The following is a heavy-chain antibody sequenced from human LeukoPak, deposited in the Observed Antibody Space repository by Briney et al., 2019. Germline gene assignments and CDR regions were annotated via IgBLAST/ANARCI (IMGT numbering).Heavy chain of an antibody. J-gene: IGHJ3*02. CDR3: ARSDGYGLVGI. CDR2: VYYSGTT. Sequence: NPSETLSLTCTVSGGSTSSYYWSWIRQPPGKGLEWIGYVYYSGTTNYNPSLKSRVTISVDTSKNQFSLKLSSVTAADTAVYYCARSDGYGLVGIWGQGTMVTVSS. V-gene: IGHV4-59*01. CDR1: GGSTSSYY. D-gene: IGHD3-10*01.